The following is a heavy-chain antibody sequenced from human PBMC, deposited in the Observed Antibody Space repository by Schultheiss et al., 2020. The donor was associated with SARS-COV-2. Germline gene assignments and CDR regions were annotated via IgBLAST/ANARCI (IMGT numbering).Heavy chain of an antibody. D-gene: IGHD6-19*01. J-gene: IGHJ6*01. CDR3: ARDRQHSSGWSEGGYYYYGMYG. V-gene: IGHV3-21*01. Sequence: GESLKISCAASGFTFSSYSMNWVRQAPGKGLEWVSSISSSSSYIYYADSVKGRFTISRDNAKNSLYLQMNSLRAEDTAVYYCARDRQHSSGWSEGGYYYYGMYGWGQGRAGTVAS. CDR1: GFTFSSYS. CDR2: ISSSSSYI.